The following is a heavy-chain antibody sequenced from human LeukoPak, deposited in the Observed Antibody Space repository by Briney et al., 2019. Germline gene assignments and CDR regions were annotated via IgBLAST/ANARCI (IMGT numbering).Heavy chain of an antibody. D-gene: IGHD3-9*01. CDR3: ARQYSDILTGYHRGELYWYFDL. CDR1: GYSISSGYY. V-gene: IGHV4-38-2*02. J-gene: IGHJ2*01. Sequence: SETLSLTCTVSGYSISSGYYWGWIRQPPGKGLEWIGSIYHSGSTYYNPSLKSRVTMSVDTSKNQFSLKLSSVTAADTAVYYCARQYSDILTGYHRGELYWYFDLWGRGTLVTVSS. CDR2: IYHSGST.